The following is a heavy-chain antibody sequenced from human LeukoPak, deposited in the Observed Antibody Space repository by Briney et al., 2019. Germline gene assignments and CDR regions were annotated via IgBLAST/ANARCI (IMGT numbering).Heavy chain of an antibody. CDR3: ARVEDSGYDYWFDP. V-gene: IGHV3-23*01. CDR2: ISGSGGST. D-gene: IGHD5-12*01. J-gene: IGHJ5*02. Sequence: GGSLRLSCAASGFTFSSYAMSWVRQAPGKGLEWVSAISGSGGSTYYADSVKGRFTISRDNSKNTLYLQMNSLRAEDTAVYYCARVEDSGYDYWFDPWGQGTLVTVSS. CDR1: GFTFSSYA.